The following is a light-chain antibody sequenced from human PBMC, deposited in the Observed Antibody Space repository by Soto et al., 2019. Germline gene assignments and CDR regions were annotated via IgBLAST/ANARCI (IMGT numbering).Light chain of an antibody. V-gene: IGKV3-15*01. CDR2: GAS. CDR1: QSVSSN. CDR3: QQYNNWPPT. Sequence: EMVMTQSPATLSVSPGERATLSCRAGQSVSSNLAWYQKNPGQAPRLLIYGASARATGIPARFSGSGSGTEFTLTISSLQSEDFAVYYCQQYNNWPPTFGQGTRLEI. J-gene: IGKJ5*01.